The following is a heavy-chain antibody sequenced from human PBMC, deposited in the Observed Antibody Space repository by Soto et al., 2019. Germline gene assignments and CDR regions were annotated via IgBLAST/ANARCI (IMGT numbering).Heavy chain of an antibody. Sequence: SGPAGEPTQTLTLTCTFSGFSLSTSGMCVSWIRQPPGKALEWLALIDWDDDKYYSTSLKTRLTISKDASKNQVVLTMTNMDPVDTATYYCARIQQQLGTSYFDYWGQGTLVTVSS. CDR3: ARIQQQLGTSYFDY. V-gene: IGHV2-70*01. D-gene: IGHD6-13*01. CDR2: IDWDDDK. J-gene: IGHJ4*02. CDR1: GFSLSTSGMC.